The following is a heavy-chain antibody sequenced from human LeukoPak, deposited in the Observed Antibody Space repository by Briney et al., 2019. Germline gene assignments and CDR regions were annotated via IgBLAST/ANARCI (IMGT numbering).Heavy chain of an antibody. D-gene: IGHD6-13*01. CDR2: IQPGDSNT. V-gene: IGHV5-51*01. CDR3: ARRLGPDSSTWTDEFDV. Sequence: GESLTISCGGSGYTFASYWVGWARQRPGKGLEWLGIIQPGDSNTIYSPSFRGQVTMSADRSISTAFLHWSSVQASDTGIYYCARRLGPDSSTWTDEFDVWGPGIMVT. CDR1: GYTFASYW. J-gene: IGHJ3*01.